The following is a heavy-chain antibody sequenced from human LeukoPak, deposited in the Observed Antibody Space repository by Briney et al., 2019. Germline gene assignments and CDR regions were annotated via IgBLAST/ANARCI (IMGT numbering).Heavy chain of an antibody. D-gene: IGHD6-19*01. J-gene: IGHJ4*02. CDR3: AQQWLEPTPFDY. V-gene: IGHV3-23*01. Sequence: GGSLRLSCAASGFTFSTTAMGWVRQAPGKGLEWLSVISGSGDNTVMSGSGENTYYADSVKGRFTISRDNSKNTLYLQMNSLRAEDTAVYYCAQQWLEPTPFDYWGQGTLVTVSS. CDR1: GFTFSTTA. CDR2: ISGSGDNTVMSGSGENT.